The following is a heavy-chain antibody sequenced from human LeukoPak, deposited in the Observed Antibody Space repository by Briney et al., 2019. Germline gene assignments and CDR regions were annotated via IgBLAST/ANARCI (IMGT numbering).Heavy chain of an antibody. J-gene: IGHJ3*02. V-gene: IGHV4-34*01. D-gene: IGHD3-22*01. CDR1: GGSFSGYY. CDR3: ARRSGITMIVVLISDAFDI. CDR2: INHSGST. Sequence: NPSETLSLTCAVYGGSFSGYYWSWIRQPPGKGLEWIGEINHSGSTNYNPSLKSRVTISVDTSKNQFSLKLSSVTAADTAVYYCARRSGITMIVVLISDAFDIWGQGTMVTVSS.